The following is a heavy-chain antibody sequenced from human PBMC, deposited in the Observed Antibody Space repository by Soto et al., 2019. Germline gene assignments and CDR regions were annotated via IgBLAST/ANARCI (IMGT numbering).Heavy chain of an antibody. J-gene: IGHJ5*02. D-gene: IGHD1-26*01. Sequence: SKTLSLTCTVSGGSVSSGDYYWSWIRQPPGKGLEWIGYIYYTGSTNYNPSLKSRVTISVDTSKNQFSLKLSSVTAADTAVYYCARDHRYSGTYARFDPWGQGTLVTVSS. CDR3: ARDHRYSGTYARFDP. CDR1: GGSVSSGDYY. CDR2: IYYTGST. V-gene: IGHV4-61*08.